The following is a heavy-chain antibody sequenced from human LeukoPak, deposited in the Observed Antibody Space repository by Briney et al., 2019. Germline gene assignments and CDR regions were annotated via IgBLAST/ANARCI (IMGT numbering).Heavy chain of an antibody. V-gene: IGHV3-21*01. CDR2: ISGGSTYI. Sequence: GGSLRLSCTASGFAFSTYDMNWVRRAPGKGLEWVSFISGGSTYIYYIDSVKGRFTTSRDNAKNSLYLQMESLSAEDTAVYYCARESGIMVGDYYYYYMDVWGIGTTVTVSS. CDR3: ARESGIMVGDYYYYYMDV. CDR1: GFAFSTYD. D-gene: IGHD1-26*01. J-gene: IGHJ6*03.